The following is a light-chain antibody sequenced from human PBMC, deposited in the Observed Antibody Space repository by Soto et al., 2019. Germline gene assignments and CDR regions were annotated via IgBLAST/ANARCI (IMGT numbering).Light chain of an antibody. J-gene: IGKJ1*01. V-gene: IGKV1-27*01. CDR3: QKYNSALWT. CDR1: QDISNY. Sequence: DIQMTQSPSSLSASVGERVTITCRASQDISNYLAWYQQKPGKVPKLLIYAAFTLQSGVPSRFSGSGSGTDFTLTISSLQPEDVATYYCQKYNSALWTFGQGTKVDI. CDR2: AAF.